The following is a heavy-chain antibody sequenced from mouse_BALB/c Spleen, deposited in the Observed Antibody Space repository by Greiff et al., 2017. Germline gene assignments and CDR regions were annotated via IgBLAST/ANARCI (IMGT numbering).Heavy chain of an antibody. CDR2: ISSGGSYT. CDR3: TRDTTTVVATGAMDY. Sequence: EVQGVESGGGLVKPGGSLKLSCAASGFTFSSYTMSWVRQTPEKRLEWVATISSGGSYTYYPDSVKGRFTISRDNAKNTLYLQMSSLKSEDTAMYYCTRDTTTVVATGAMDYWGQGTTLTVSS. D-gene: IGHD1-1*01. V-gene: IGHV5-6-4*01. J-gene: IGHJ2*01. CDR1: GFTFSSYT.